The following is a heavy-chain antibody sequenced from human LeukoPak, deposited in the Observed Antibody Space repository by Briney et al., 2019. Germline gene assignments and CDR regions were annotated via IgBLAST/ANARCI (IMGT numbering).Heavy chain of an antibody. J-gene: IGHJ4*02. Sequence: GGSLRLSCAASGFTVSSNYMSWVRQAPGKGLEWVSVIYSGGSTYYADSVKGRFTISRDNSKNTLYLQMNSLRAEDTAVYYCARATRKYGSGSYSGFDYWGRGTLVTVSS. D-gene: IGHD3-10*01. CDR3: ARATRKYGSGSYSGFDY. CDR2: IYSGGST. V-gene: IGHV3-53*01. CDR1: GFTVSSNY.